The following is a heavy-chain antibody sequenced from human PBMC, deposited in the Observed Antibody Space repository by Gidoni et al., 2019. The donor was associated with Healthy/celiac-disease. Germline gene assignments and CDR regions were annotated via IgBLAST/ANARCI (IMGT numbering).Heavy chain of an antibody. Sequence: QVQLVESGGGVVQPGRPLRLSCAASGFTFSSDAMHWVRQAPGKGLEWVAVISYDGSNKYYADSVKGRFTSSRDNSKNTLYLQMNSRGAEDTAVYYCARGGLETTSFFDYWGQGTLVTVSS. CDR1: GFTFSSDA. D-gene: IGHD4-17*01. V-gene: IGHV3-30-3*01. CDR3: ARGGLETTSFFDY. CDR2: ISYDGSNK. J-gene: IGHJ4*02.